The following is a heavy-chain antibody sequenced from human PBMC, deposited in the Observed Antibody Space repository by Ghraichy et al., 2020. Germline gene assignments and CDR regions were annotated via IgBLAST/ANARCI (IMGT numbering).Heavy chain of an antibody. D-gene: IGHD5-18*01. J-gene: IGHJ4*02. CDR2: ISHDGQIP. CDR3: REGQLWSLLDY. V-gene: IGHV3-23*01. Sequence: GGSLRLSCTVSGFNFNTQAMSWVRQAPGKGLEWVSSISHDGQIPLYIDSVRGRFTISRDNSRNTVYLHMNNLRAGDTAVYFCREGQLWSLLDYWGRGALVTVS. CDR1: GFNFNTQA.